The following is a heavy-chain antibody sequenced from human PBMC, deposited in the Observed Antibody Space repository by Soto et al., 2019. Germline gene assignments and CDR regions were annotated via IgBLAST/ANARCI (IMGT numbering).Heavy chain of an antibody. CDR3: VKDLGYCSSTSCYAHYYYGMDV. D-gene: IGHD2-2*01. J-gene: IGHJ6*02. CDR1: GFTFSSYA. CDR2: ISSNGGST. V-gene: IGHV3-64D*08. Sequence: PGGSLRLSCSASGFTFSSYAMHWVRQAPGKGLEYVSAISSNGGSTYYADSVKGRFTISRDNSKNTLYLQMSSLRAEDTAVYYCVKDLGYCSSTSCYAHYYYGMDVWGQGTTVTVSS.